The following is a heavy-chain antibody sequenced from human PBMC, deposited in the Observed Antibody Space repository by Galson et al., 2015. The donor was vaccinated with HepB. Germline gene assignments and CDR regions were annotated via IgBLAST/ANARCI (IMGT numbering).Heavy chain of an antibody. CDR2: VKSKNVGGTT. CDR3: TTEDFWREEFDY. CDR1: GFTFTNAW. Sequence: SLRLSCAASGFTFTNAWMSWVRQAPGKGLEWVGRVKSKNVGGTTDYAAPVKGRFTISRDDSMYTLYLQMNSLKTEDTAVYYCTTEDFWREEFDYWGQETLVTVSS. V-gene: IGHV3-15*01. J-gene: IGHJ4*02. D-gene: IGHD1-1*01.